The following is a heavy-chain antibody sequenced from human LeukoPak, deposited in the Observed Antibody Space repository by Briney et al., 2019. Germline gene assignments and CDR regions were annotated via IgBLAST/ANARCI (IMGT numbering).Heavy chain of an antibody. CDR1: GGSFSGYS. Sequence: PSETLSLNCAVYGGSFSGYSWTWIRQPPGKGLEWIGEFNHSGSTNYNPSLKSRVTISVDTSKNQFSLKLTSVTAADTAVYYCARTHQGVTKDFDYWGQGTLVTVSS. D-gene: IGHD4-17*01. CDR3: ARTHQGVTKDFDY. CDR2: FNHSGST. J-gene: IGHJ4*02. V-gene: IGHV4-34*01.